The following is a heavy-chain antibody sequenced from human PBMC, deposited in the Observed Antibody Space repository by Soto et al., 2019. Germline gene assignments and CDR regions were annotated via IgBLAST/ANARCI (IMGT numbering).Heavy chain of an antibody. CDR2: INHRGST. V-gene: IGHV4-34*01. CDR1: GGSFRGYY. Sequence: SQTLSLTCAVYGGSFRGYYWTWIRQPPGKGLEWIGEINHRGSTKYNPSLKSRVTISADTSKNQFSLKLTSVTAADTAVFYCARAREAAAGTWYFDSWGQGTQVTVSS. CDR3: ARAREAAAGTWYFDS. D-gene: IGHD6-13*01. J-gene: IGHJ4*02.